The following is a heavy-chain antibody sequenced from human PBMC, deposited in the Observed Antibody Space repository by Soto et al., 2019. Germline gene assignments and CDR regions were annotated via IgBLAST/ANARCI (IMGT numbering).Heavy chain of an antibody. CDR2: ISSSGAST. V-gene: IGHV3-23*01. Sequence: GGSLRVSCAAAGFTFSSYWMHWVRQAPGKGLEWVSAISSSGASTYYADSVRGRFTISRDNSKNTLYLQMNSLRAEDTAVYYCAKDAPATGYSNGFFDSWGLGTLVTVSS. CDR1: GFTFSSYW. CDR3: AKDAPATGYSNGFFDS. D-gene: IGHD5-18*01. J-gene: IGHJ4*02.